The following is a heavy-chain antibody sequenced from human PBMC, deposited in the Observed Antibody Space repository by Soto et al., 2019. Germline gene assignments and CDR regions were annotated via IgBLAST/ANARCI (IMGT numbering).Heavy chain of an antibody. D-gene: IGHD4-17*01. CDR3: AHPRGYGVFDAVDI. CDR2: ISSSGDSA. V-gene: IGHV3-23*01. J-gene: IGHJ3*02. CDR1: GFIFSTYA. Sequence: GGSLRLSCAASGFIFSTYAMNWVRQAPGKGLEWVSAISSSGDSAYYAESVRGRFTISRDNSINTLYLQMRSLRPEDTAVYYCAHPRGYGVFDAVDIWGQGTMVTVSS.